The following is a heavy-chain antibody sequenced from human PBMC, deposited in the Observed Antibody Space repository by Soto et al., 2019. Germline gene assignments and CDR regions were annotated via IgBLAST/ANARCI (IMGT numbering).Heavy chain of an antibody. J-gene: IGHJ4*02. CDR3: ARGFGYGDSPPYYFDY. V-gene: IGHV4-61*01. Sequence: QVQLQESGPGLVKPSETLSLTCTVSGGSVSSGSYYWSWIRQPPGKGLEWIGYIYYSGSTNYNPSLMIRVSISVDTSKHQFSLKLSSVTAPDTAVYYCARGFGYGDSPPYYFDYWGQGTLVTVSS. CDR1: GGSVSSGSYY. D-gene: IGHD4-17*01. CDR2: IYYSGST.